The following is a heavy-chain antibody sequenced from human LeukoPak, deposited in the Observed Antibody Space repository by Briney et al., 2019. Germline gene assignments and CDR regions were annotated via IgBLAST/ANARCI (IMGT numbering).Heavy chain of an antibody. Sequence: SETLSLTCTVSGGSISSSPYYWAWIRQPPGKGLEWIGSIYYSGSTYYNPSLKSRVTISVDTSKNQFSLKLSSVTAADTTVYYCARHRGSPYSGSYYYFDYWGQGTLVTVSS. J-gene: IGHJ4*02. CDR1: GGSISSSPYY. V-gene: IGHV4-39*01. CDR2: IYYSGST. CDR3: ARHRGSPYSGSYYYFDY. D-gene: IGHD1-26*01.